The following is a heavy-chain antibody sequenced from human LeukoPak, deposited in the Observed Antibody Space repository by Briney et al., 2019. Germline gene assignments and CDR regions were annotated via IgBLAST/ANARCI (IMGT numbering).Heavy chain of an antibody. CDR1: GFSFSSHP. D-gene: IGHD2-21*02. CDR2: ISDSSDYI. V-gene: IGHV3-21*01. J-gene: IGHJ4*02. Sequence: GGSLRLSCVASGFSFSSHPMNWVRQAPGKGLEWVSSISDSSDYIYYADSVKGRFTISRDNAKKSLYLQMNSLRAEETAVYYCARDDDIVVVTARGYFDYWGQGTLVTVSS. CDR3: ARDDDIVVVTARGYFDY.